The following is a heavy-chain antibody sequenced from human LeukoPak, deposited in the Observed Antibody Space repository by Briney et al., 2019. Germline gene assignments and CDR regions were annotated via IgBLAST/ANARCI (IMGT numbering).Heavy chain of an antibody. V-gene: IGHV3-9*01. CDR2: ISWNSVSI. Sequence: PGGSLRLSCAASGFIFSDYGMHWVRQAPGKGLEWVSGISWNSVSIGYADSVKGRFTISRDNAKNSLYLQMNSLRAEDTALYYCAKAPISGTYYNGRNYFDYWGQGTLTTVSS. CDR3: AKAPISGTYYNGRNYFDY. D-gene: IGHD3-10*01. J-gene: IGHJ4*02. CDR1: GFIFSDYG.